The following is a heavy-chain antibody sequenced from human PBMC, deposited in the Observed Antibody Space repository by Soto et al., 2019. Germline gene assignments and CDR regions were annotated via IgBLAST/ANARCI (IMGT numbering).Heavy chain of an antibody. J-gene: IGHJ6*02. V-gene: IGHV1-3*01. Sequence: QVQLVQSGAEVKKPGASVKVSCKASGYTFTSYAMHWVRQAPGQRLEWMGWINAGNGNTKYSQKFQVRVTITRDTFACTAYMELSSLRSEDTAVYYCATRGRGLGSYHCMDVWGQGTTVTGSS. CDR3: ATRGRGLGSYHCMDV. CDR2: INAGNGNT. CDR1: GYTFTSYA. D-gene: IGHD3-10*01.